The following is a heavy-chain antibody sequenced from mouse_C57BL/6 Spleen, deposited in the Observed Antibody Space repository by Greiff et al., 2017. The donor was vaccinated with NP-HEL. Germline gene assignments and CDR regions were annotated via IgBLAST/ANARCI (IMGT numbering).Heavy chain of an antibody. CDR2: INYDGSST. Sequence: EVKLVESEGGLVQPGSSMKLSCTASGFTFSDYYMAWVRQVPEKGLEWVANINYDGSSTYYLDSLKSRFIISRDNAKNILYLQMSSLKSEDTATYYCAREEDTGTGAWFAYWGQGTLVTVSA. CDR3: AREEDTGTGAWFAY. J-gene: IGHJ3*01. D-gene: IGHD4-1*01. V-gene: IGHV5-16*01. CDR1: GFTFSDYY.